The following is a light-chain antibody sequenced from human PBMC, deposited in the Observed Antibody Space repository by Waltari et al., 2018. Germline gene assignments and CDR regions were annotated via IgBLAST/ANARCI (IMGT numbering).Light chain of an antibody. J-gene: IGLJ2*01. V-gene: IGLV2-14*03. CDR1: HSDVGGYNS. CDR3: SSYTNRRDVI. CDR2: AVS. Sequence: QSVLTQPASVSGSPGRSITISCTGAHSDVGGYNSVSWYQQHPGRAPKPMIYAVSKRPSVVSDRFSGSKSGNTASLTISGLQAEDEADYYCSSYTNRRDVIFGGGTKLTVL.